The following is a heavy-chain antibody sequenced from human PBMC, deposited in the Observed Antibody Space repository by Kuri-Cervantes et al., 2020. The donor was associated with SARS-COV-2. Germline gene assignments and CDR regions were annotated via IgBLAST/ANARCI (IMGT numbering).Heavy chain of an antibody. D-gene: IGHD4-23*01. CDR3: AKDKQGNHDY. CDR2: IRYDGSNK. J-gene: IGHJ4*02. Sequence: GESLKISCAASGFTFSSYSMNWVRQAPGKGLEWVAFIRYDGSNKYYADSVKGRFTISRDNSKNTLCLQMNSLRAEDTAVYYCAKDKQGNHDYWGQGTLVTVSS. CDR1: GFTFSSYS. V-gene: IGHV3-30*02.